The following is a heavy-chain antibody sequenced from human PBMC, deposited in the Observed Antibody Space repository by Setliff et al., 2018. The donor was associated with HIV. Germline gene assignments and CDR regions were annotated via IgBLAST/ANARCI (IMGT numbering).Heavy chain of an antibody. D-gene: IGHD3-10*01. V-gene: IGHV1-3*01. CDR3: ARDYGSGSYYHY. Sequence: ASVKVSCRASGYTFTSYAMHWVRQAPGQRLEWMGWINAGNGNTKYSQKFQGRVTITRDTSASTAYMELSSLRSEDTAVYYCARDYGSGSYYHYWGQGTLVTVSS. J-gene: IGHJ4*02. CDR1: GYTFTSYA. CDR2: INAGNGNT.